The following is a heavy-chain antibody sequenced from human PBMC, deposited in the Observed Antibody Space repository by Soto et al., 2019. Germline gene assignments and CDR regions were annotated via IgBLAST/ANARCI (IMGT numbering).Heavy chain of an antibody. J-gene: IGHJ6*02. CDR1: GYTFTGYY. CDR2: INPNSGGT. D-gene: IGHD2-15*01. V-gene: IGHV1-2*04. CDR3: ASASRRNCSGGSCYSPTSYGMDV. Sequence: QVQLVQSGAEVKKPGASVKVSCKASGYTFTGYYMHWVRQAPGQGLEWMGWINPNSGGTNYAQKFQGWVTMTRETSISTAYMELSRLRSDDTAVYYCASASRRNCSGGSCYSPTSYGMDVWGQGTTVTVSS.